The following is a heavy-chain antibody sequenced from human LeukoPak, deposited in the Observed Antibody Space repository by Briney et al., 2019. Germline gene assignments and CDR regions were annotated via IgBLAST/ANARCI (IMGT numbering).Heavy chain of an antibody. CDR1: GFTFSSYA. D-gene: IGHD5-24*01. CDR2: FSGSGGST. Sequence: GGSLRLSCAASGFTFSSYAMSWVRQAPGKGLECISGFSGSGGSTYYADSVKGRFTISRDNSKNTLYLQMNSLRAEDTAVYYCARDRFRRDGYNYGRDGAFDIWGQGTMVTVSS. CDR3: ARDRFRRDGYNYGRDGAFDI. J-gene: IGHJ3*02. V-gene: IGHV3-23*01.